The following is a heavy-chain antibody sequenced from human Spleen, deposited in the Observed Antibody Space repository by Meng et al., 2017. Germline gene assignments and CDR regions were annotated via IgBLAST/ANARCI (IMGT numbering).Heavy chain of an antibody. CDR1: GFTFSTYG. CDR3: ARGRWFGEFERNY. J-gene: IGHJ4*02. Sequence: LSLTCAASGFTFSTYGMNWVRQAPGKGLEWVAVIWYDGSNKYYAESVKGRFTISRDNSKNTVYLQMNSLRADDTAVYYCARGRWFGEFERNYWGQGTLVTVSS. V-gene: IGHV3-33*01. CDR2: IWYDGSNK. D-gene: IGHD3-10*01.